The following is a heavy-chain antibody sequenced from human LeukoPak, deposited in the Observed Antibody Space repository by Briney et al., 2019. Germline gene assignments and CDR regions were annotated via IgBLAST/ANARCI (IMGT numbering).Heavy chain of an antibody. J-gene: IGHJ3*02. V-gene: IGHV3-23*01. Sequence: GGSLRLSCAASGFTFSSYGMSWVRQAPGKGLEWVSTISGSGDNTFYADSVRGRFTISRDNSQITVYLQVNSLRVEDTAVYYCAKGTFYYASGSDPRAFDIWGQGTLVTVAA. CDR1: GFTFSSYG. CDR3: AKGTFYYASGSDPRAFDI. CDR2: ISGSGDNT. D-gene: IGHD3-10*01.